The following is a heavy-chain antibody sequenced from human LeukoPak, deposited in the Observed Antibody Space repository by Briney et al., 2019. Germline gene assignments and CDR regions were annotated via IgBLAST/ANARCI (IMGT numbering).Heavy chain of an antibody. D-gene: IGHD3-10*01. CDR1: GFTFSAYN. V-gene: IGHV3-21*04. CDR3: ARITMVRGVIPDYYYMDV. J-gene: IGHJ6*03. Sequence: GGSLRLSCAASGFTFSAYNMNWVRRTPGKGLEWVSSITTSSSYMFYADSVRGRFTISRDNAENSLYLQMNSLRDEDTAVYYCARITMVRGVIPDYYYMDVWGKGTTVTISS. CDR2: ITTSSSYM.